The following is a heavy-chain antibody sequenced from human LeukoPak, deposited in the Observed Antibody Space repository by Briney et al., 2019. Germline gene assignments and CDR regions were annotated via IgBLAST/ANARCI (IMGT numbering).Heavy chain of an antibody. J-gene: IGHJ4*02. CDR2: IIPIFGTA. Sequence: ASVKVSCKASGGTFSSYAISWVRQAPGQGLEWMGGIIPIFGTANYAQKFQGRVTITTDESTSTAYMELSSLRSEDTAVYYCERDRIEYSSSATEFDYWGQGTLVTVSS. V-gene: IGHV1-69*05. CDR1: GGTFSSYA. D-gene: IGHD6-6*01. CDR3: ERDRIEYSSSATEFDY.